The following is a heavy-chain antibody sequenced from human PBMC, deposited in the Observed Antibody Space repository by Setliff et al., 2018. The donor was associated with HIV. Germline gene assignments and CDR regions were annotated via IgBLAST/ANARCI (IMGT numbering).Heavy chain of an antibody. J-gene: IGHJ4*02. CDR3: ARDRMPMASWVPDK. D-gene: IGHD2-2*01. CDR1: DDSISSNY. V-gene: IGHV4-4*07. CDR2: IYTGGRT. Sequence: KLSETLSLTCTVSDDSISSNYWSWIRQSAGKGLEWVGRIYTGGRTNYNPSLKGRVTMSVDTSKNQFSLNLSSVTAADTAVYYCARDRMPMASWVPDKWGQGTLVTVSS.